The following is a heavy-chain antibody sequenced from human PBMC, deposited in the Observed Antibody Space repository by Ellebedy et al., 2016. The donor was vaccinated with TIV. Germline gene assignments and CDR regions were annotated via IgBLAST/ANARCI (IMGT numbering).Heavy chain of an antibody. CDR3: SRYSTASGS. CDR2: INTDGNST. Sequence: GESPKISCAASGFNFSNYWMHWVRQAPGKGLMWVSRINTDGNSTSYADSVRGRFTISRDNAKNTLYLQMNSLRAEDTALYYCSRYSTASGSWGRGTQVTVSA. V-gene: IGHV3-74*01. J-gene: IGHJ4*02. CDR1: GFNFSNYW. D-gene: IGHD2-21*01.